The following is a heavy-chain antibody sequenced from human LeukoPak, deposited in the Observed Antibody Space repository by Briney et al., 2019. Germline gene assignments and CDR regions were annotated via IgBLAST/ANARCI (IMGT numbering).Heavy chain of an antibody. D-gene: IGHD6-13*01. J-gene: IGHJ4*02. CDR3: ARDPQVAAAGTN. V-gene: IGHV3-53*01. CDR2: IYSGGST. Sequence: GGSLRLSCAASGFTVSSNYMSWVRQAPGKGLEWVSVIYSGGSTYYADSVKGRFTISRDNSKNTLYLQMNSLRAEDTAVYYCARDPQVAAAGTNWGQGTLVTVSS. CDR1: GFTVSSNY.